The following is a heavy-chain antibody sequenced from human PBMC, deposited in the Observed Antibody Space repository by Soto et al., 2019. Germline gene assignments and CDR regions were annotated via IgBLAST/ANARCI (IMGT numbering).Heavy chain of an antibody. J-gene: IGHJ6*02. D-gene: IGHD2-21*01. CDR2: IIPIFGTA. V-gene: IGHV1-69*13. Sequence: GASVKVSCKASGGTFSSYAISWVRQAPGQGLEWMGGIIPIFGTANYAQKFQGRVTITADESTSTAYMELSSLRSEDTAVYYCARDADPLIFNGMDVWGQGTTVTVSS. CDR3: ARDADPLIFNGMDV. CDR1: GGTFSSYA.